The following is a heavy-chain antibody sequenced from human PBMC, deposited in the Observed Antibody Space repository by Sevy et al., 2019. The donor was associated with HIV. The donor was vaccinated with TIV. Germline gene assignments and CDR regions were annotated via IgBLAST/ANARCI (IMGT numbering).Heavy chain of an antibody. J-gene: IGHJ4*02. V-gene: IGHV4-39*01. CDR2: VYYSGVT. Sequence: SETLSLTCTVSGGSISSSSYYWGWIRQPPGKGLEWIGSVYYSGVTSYNPSLKRRVTISVDTSKNQFSLKLSSVTAADTAVYYCARLSTTGEYYFDYWGQGTLVTVSS. CDR3: ARLSTTGEYYFDY. CDR1: GGSISSSSYY. D-gene: IGHD7-27*01.